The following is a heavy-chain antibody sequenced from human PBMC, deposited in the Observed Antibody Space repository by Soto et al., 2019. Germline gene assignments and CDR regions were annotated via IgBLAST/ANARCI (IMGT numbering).Heavy chain of an antibody. V-gene: IGHV1-8*01. Sequence: ASVKVSCKASGYAFTSYDINWVRQATGQGLEWMGWMNPNSGNTGYAQTFQGRVTMTRNTSISTAYMELSSLRSEDTAVYYCARVIAGLYYFDYWGEGTLVTVAS. CDR2: MNPNSGNT. D-gene: IGHD3-16*01. J-gene: IGHJ4*02. CDR1: GYAFTSYD. CDR3: ARVIAGLYYFDY.